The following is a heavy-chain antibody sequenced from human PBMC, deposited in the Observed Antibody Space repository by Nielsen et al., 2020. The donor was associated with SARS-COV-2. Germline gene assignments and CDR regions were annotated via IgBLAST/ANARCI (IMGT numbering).Heavy chain of an antibody. V-gene: IGHV1-2*06. CDR2: INPNSGGT. Sequence: ASVKVSCKASGYTFTGYYMHWVRQAPGQGLEWTGRINPNSGGTNYAQKFQGRVTMTRDTSISTAYMELSRLRSDDTAVYYCAQAGVPAAGGVYNWFDPWGQGTLVTVSS. CDR3: AQAGVPAAGGVYNWFDP. CDR1: GYTFTGYY. D-gene: IGHD2-2*01. J-gene: IGHJ5*02.